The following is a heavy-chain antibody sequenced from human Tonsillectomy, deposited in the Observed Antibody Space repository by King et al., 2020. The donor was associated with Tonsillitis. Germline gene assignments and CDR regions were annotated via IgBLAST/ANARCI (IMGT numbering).Heavy chain of an antibody. Sequence: QLVQSGAEVKKPGASVKVSCKASGYTFTSYGVTWVRQAPGQGLEWMGWISGYNGNTKNAQNLQGRVTMTTDTSTSTAYMDLRSLRTDDTAVYYCARYRMVRGFISHQFYGMDVWGQGTTVTVSS. D-gene: IGHD3-10*01. CDR1: GYTFTSYG. CDR3: ARYRMVRGFISHQFYGMDV. CDR2: ISGYNGNT. V-gene: IGHV1-18*04. J-gene: IGHJ6*02.